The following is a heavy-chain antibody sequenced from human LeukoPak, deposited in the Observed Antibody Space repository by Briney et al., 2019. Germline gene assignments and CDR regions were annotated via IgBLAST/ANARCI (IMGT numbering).Heavy chain of an antibody. CDR3: ARGEYYGSGSYYPGDY. V-gene: IGHV4-31*01. CDR1: GGSISSGGYY. Sequence: SETLSLTCTVSGGSISSGGYYWSWIRQHPGKGLEWIGYIHNSGSTYCNPSLKSPVSISVDTSKSHFSLRLSSVTAADTAVYYCARGEYYGSGSYYPGDYWGQGTLVTVSS. CDR2: IHNSGST. D-gene: IGHD3-10*01. J-gene: IGHJ4*02.